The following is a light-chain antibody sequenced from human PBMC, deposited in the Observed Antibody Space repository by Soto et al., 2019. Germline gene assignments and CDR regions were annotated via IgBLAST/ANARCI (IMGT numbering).Light chain of an antibody. J-gene: IGLJ1*01. V-gene: IGLV2-14*01. CDR3: SSYTSSTTYV. CDR2: EVS. Sequence: QSALTQPASVSGSPGQSITISCTGTSSDVGGYNYVSWYQQHPGKAPKLMIYEVSNRPSGVSNRFSGSKSGNTASLTISGLQAEDEADYYCSSYTSSTTYVLANGTKVTVL. CDR1: SSDVGGYNY.